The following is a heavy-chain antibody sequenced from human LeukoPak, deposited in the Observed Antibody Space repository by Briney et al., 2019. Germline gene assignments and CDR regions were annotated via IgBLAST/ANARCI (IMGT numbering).Heavy chain of an antibody. Sequence: PGGSLTLSCAASGFTFSDYYMSWIRQAPGKGLEWVSYLSSSGSTIYYADSVKGRFTISRDNAKNSLYLQMNSLRAEDTAVYYCARDLLTAPFDAFDIWGQGTMVTVSS. J-gene: IGHJ3*02. D-gene: IGHD1-20*01. CDR3: ARDLLTAPFDAFDI. CDR2: LSSSGSTI. CDR1: GFTFSDYY. V-gene: IGHV3-11*01.